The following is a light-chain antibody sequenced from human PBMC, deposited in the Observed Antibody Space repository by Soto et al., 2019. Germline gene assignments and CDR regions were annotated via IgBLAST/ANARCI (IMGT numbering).Light chain of an antibody. J-gene: IGKJ4*01. V-gene: IGKV3-11*01. CDR2: AAF. CDR1: QSVISY. Sequence: EIVLTQSPATLSLFPGERATLACRPSQSVISYVAWYQQKPGQAPQLLRSAAFNSATGIPARFSGSGSGTDFTLTISILETEDSAVYYCQHRSHFGGGTNVEIK. CDR3: QHRSH.